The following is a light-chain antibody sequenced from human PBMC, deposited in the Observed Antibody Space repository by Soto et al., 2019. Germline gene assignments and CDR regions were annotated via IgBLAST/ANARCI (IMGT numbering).Light chain of an antibody. CDR3: QQLDSMPIT. CDR2: AAS. CDR1: QSISTY. V-gene: IGKV1-39*01. Sequence: IQMAPSPSPLSASVGDRVTVPCRASQSISTYLNWYQQKPGKAPQLLIYAASILQSGVPSRFSGSGSGTDFVLTISSLQPEDSATYYCQQLDSMPITFGQGTRLE. J-gene: IGKJ5*01.